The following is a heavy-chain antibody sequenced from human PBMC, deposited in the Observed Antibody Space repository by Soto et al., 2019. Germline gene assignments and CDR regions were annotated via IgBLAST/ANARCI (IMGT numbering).Heavy chain of an antibody. Sequence: GGSLRLSCAASGFTFSSYGMHWVRQAPGKGLEWVAVIWYDGSNKYYADSVKGRFTISRDNSKNTLYLQMNSLRAEDTAVYYCARGIAGSWLYYFDYWGQGTLVTVSS. J-gene: IGHJ4*02. CDR1: GFTFSSYG. V-gene: IGHV3-33*01. CDR3: ARGIAGSWLYYFDY. D-gene: IGHD2-21*01. CDR2: IWYDGSNK.